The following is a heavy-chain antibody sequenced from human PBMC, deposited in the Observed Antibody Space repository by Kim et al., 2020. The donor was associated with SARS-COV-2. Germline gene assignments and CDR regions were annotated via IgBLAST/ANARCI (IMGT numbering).Heavy chain of an antibody. CDR2: INHSGST. J-gene: IGHJ6*01. CDR3: ARVSITMIVVVITPYYYYG. D-gene: IGHD3-22*01. V-gene: IGHV4-34*01. Sequence: SETLSLTCAVYGGSFSGYYWSWIRQPPGKGLEWIGEINHSGSTNYNPSLKSRVTISVDTSKNQFSLKLSSVIAADTAVYYCARVSITMIVVVITPYYYYG. CDR1: GGSFSGYY.